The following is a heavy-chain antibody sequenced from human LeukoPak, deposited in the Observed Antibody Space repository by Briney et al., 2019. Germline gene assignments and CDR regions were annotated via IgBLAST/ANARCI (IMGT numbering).Heavy chain of an antibody. Sequence: GASVTVSCTASGYTFSGHYLHWVRQAPGQGLEWMGRINPNNGATNYAQKLQGRVTITGDTSISTAYMELSSLRSDDTAVYYCTRETGSYHGNDYWGQGTLVTVSS. D-gene: IGHD1-26*01. CDR3: TRETGSYHGNDY. CDR2: INPNNGAT. V-gene: IGHV1-2*06. J-gene: IGHJ4*02. CDR1: GYTFSGHY.